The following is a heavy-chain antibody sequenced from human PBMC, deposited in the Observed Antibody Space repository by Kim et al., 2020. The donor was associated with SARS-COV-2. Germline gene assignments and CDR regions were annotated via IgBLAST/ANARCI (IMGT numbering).Heavy chain of an antibody. CDR2: ISSSGSTI. V-gene: IGHV3-48*03. CDR3: ARVLGGYSYVAPFDY. D-gene: IGHD5-18*01. Sequence: GGSLRLSCAASGFTFSSYEMNWVRQAPGKGLEWVSYISSSGSTIYYADSVKGRFTISRDNAKNSLYLQMNSLRAEDTAVYYCARVLGGYSYVAPFDYWGQGTLVTVSS. CDR1: GFTFSSYE. J-gene: IGHJ4*02.